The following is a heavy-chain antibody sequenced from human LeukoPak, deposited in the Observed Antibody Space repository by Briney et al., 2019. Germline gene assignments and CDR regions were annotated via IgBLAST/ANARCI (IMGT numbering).Heavy chain of an antibody. CDR1: GYTFTGYY. J-gene: IGHJ4*02. CDR3: ATERAYCSSPSCYFDAYDY. D-gene: IGHD2-2*01. CDR2: INPNSGDT. Sequence: ASVKVSCKASGYTFTGYYMHWVRQAPGQGLEGMGWINPNSGDTNYAQKFQGRVTMTRDTSISTAYMELSRLRSDDTAVYYCATERAYCSSPSCYFDAYDYWGQGTLVTVSS. V-gene: IGHV1-2*02.